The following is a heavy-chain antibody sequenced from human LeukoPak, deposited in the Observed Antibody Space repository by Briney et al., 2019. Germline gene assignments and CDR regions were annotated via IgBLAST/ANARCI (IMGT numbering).Heavy chain of an antibody. V-gene: IGHV4-61*02. CDR1: GGSIGKGSYY. Sequence: PSETLSLTCPVTGGSIGKGSYYGIWIREPAGKGLEGIGRIYTSGSTNYNPSLKSRVTITVDTSKNQFSLNLSSVTAADTAVYYCARDGGYTYGYSHFDYWGQGTLVTVSS. CDR2: IYTSGST. J-gene: IGHJ4*02. D-gene: IGHD5-18*01. CDR3: ARDGGYTYGYSHFDY.